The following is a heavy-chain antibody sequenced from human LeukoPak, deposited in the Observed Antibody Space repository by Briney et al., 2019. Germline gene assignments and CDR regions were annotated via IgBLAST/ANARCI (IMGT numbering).Heavy chain of an antibody. D-gene: IGHD3-22*01. V-gene: IGHV3-23*01. CDR2: ISGSGGST. CDR3: ARGLTDYFETSGYFDY. Sequence: GGSLRLSCAASGFTFSSYAMSWVRQAPGKGLEWVSAISGSGGSTYYADSVKGRFTISRDNSKNTLYLQMNSLRAEDTAVYYCARGLTDYFETSGYFDYWGQGTLVTVSS. CDR1: GFTFSSYA. J-gene: IGHJ4*02.